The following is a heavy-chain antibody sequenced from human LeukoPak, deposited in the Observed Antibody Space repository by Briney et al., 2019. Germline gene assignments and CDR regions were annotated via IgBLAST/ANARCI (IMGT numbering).Heavy chain of an antibody. V-gene: IGHV3-11*04. CDR2: ISSSGSAE. CDR3: ARDERYYDFWSGRD. D-gene: IGHD3-3*01. CDR1: GFTFSDYY. Sequence: GGSLRLSCAASGFTFSDYYMSWMRQAPGKGLEWVSSISSSGSAEYYADSVKGRFTISRDNAKNLLYLQMSSLTAEDTAVYYCARDERYYDFWSGRDWGQGTLVTVSS. J-gene: IGHJ4*02.